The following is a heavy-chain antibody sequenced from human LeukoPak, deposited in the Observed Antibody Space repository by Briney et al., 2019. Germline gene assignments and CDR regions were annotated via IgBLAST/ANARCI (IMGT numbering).Heavy chain of an antibody. Sequence: ASVKVSCKASGYTFTGYYMHWVRQAPGQGLEWMGWINPNSGGTNYAQKFQGRVTMTRDTSINTAYMELSRLRSDDTAVYYCARDRNPWEPHLDYWGQGTLVTVSS. CDR1: GYTFTGYY. J-gene: IGHJ4*02. V-gene: IGHV1-2*02. CDR2: INPNSGGT. D-gene: IGHD1-26*01. CDR3: ARDRNPWEPHLDY.